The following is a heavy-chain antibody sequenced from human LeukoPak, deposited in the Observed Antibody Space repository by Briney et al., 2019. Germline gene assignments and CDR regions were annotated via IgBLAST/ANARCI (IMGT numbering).Heavy chain of an antibody. V-gene: IGHV3-7*01. CDR1: GFTFSSYW. Sequence: GSLRLSCAASGFTFSSYWMSWVRQAPGKGLEWVANIKQDGSEKYYVDSVKGRFTISRDNAKNSLYLQMNSLRAEDTAVYYCARDQGDIAVAAVCDYWGQGTLVTVSS. CDR2: IKQDGSEK. D-gene: IGHD6-19*01. CDR3: ARDQGDIAVAAVCDY. J-gene: IGHJ4*02.